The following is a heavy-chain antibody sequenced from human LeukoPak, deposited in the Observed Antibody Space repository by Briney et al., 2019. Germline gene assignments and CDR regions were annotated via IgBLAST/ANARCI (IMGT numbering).Heavy chain of an antibody. CDR2: IDHSGST. V-gene: IGHV4-30-2*01. CDR3: ASEAAAGREAFDI. D-gene: IGHD6-13*01. Sequence: SETLSLTCTVSGGSISSGGYYWSWIRQPPGKGLEWIGYIDHSGSTYYNPSLKSRVTISVDRSKNQFSLKLSSVTAADTAVYYCASEAAAGREAFDIWGQGTMVTVSS. CDR1: GGSISSGGYY. J-gene: IGHJ3*02.